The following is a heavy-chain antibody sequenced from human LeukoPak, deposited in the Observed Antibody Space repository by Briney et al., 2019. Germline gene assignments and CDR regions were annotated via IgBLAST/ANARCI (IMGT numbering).Heavy chain of an antibody. CDR1: GYTFTGYY. Sequence: GASVKVSCKASGYTFTGYYMHWVRQAPGQGLEWMGWINPNSGGTNYAQKFQGWVTMTRDTSISIAYMELSRLRSDDTAVYYCAREYYYGSGGPFDYWGQGTLVTVSS. J-gene: IGHJ4*02. D-gene: IGHD3-10*01. V-gene: IGHV1-2*04. CDR2: INPNSGGT. CDR3: AREYYYGSGGPFDY.